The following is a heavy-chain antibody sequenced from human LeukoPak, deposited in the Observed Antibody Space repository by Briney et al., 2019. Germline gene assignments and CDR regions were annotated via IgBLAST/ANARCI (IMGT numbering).Heavy chain of an antibody. D-gene: IGHD3-22*01. Sequence: PGGSLRLSCAASGFTFRDYTMNWVRQAQGKGLEWVSAINKGGSYIKYADSVKGRLTVSRENAKKSLFLQMNSLRAEETAVYYCAKGPTTMIVVPYYWGQGTLVTVSS. CDR2: INKGGSYI. CDR3: AKGPTTMIVVPYY. J-gene: IGHJ4*02. CDR1: GFTFRDYT. V-gene: IGHV3-21*04.